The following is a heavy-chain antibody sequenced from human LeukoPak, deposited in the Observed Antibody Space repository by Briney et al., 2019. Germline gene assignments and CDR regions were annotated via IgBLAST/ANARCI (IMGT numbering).Heavy chain of an antibody. D-gene: IGHD5-24*01. J-gene: IGHJ4*02. CDR2: VIPIFGTA. CDR3: ARSPPPTSRRDGYNSGFDY. V-gene: IGHV1-69*05. Sequence: SVKVACKASGGTFSSYAISWVRQAPGQGLEWMGGVIPIFGTANYAQKFQGRVKITTDESTSTAYMELSSLRSEDTAVYYCARSPPPTSRRDGYNSGFDYWGQGTLVTVSS. CDR1: GGTFSSYA.